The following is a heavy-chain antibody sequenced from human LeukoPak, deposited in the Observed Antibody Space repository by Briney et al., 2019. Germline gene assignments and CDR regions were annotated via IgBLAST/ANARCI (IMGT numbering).Heavy chain of an antibody. D-gene: IGHD3-22*01. V-gene: IGHV3-23*01. CDR1: GFTFSSYG. Sequence: GGSLRLSCAASGFTFSSYGMSWVRQAPGKGLEWVSAISGSGGSTYYADSVKGRFTISRDNSKNTLYLQMNSLRAEDTAVYYCAKDLYPPYYYDSSGYYYAFDYWGQGTLVTVSS. CDR2: ISGSGGST. CDR3: AKDLYPPYYYDSSGYYYAFDY. J-gene: IGHJ4*02.